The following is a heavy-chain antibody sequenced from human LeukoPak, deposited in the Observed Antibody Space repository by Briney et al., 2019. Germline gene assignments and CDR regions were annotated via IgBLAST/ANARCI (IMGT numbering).Heavy chain of an antibody. CDR3: ARPYDSNRDHSGYGY. CDR1: GFTFSNYW. D-gene: IGHD5-12*01. J-gene: IGHJ4*02. Sequence: PGGSLRVSCATSGFTFSNYWMSWVRQAPGKGLEWVANINQDGSEEYYVDSVRGRFTISRDNAKNSLYLQMNSLRAEDTAVYYCARPYDSNRDHSGYGYWGRGTLVTVSS. CDR2: INQDGSEE. V-gene: IGHV3-7*02.